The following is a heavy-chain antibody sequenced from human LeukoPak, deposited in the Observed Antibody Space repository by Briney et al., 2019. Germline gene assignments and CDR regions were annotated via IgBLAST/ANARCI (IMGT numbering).Heavy chain of an antibody. V-gene: IGHV3-23*01. CDR2: ISGSGGST. CDR1: GFTFSSYA. J-gene: IGHJ4*02. CDR3: AKDGNVDTAMVNSSGYY. Sequence: GGSLGLSCAASGFTFSSYAMSWVRRAPGKGLEWVSAISGSGGSTYYADSVKGRFTISRDNSKNTLYLQMNSLRAEDTAVYYCAKDGNVDTAMVNSSGYYWGRGTLVTVSS. D-gene: IGHD5-18*01.